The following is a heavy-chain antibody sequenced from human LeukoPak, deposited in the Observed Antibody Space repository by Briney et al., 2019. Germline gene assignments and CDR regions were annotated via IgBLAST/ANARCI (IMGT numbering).Heavy chain of an antibody. CDR3: ARRVAGVDC. J-gene: IGHJ4*02. CDR1: GYTFTSYD. V-gene: IGHV1-8*01. Sequence: ASVKVSCKASGYTFTSYDISWVRQATGQGLEWVGWMNPNNGNTGYAQKFQGRVTMTRNTSISTAYMELSSLTSEDTAVYYCARRVAGVDCWGQGTLVTVSS. CDR2: MNPNNGNT. D-gene: IGHD6-19*01.